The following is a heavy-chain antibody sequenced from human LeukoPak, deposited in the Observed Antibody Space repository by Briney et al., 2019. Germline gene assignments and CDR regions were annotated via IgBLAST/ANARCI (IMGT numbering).Heavy chain of an antibody. CDR2: LSYDGSNE. Sequence: PGGSLRLSCAASGFPFSSYGMHGVRQAPGKGLEWVAVLSYDGSNEYYADSVKGRFTISRDNSKNTQYLQMNSLRVEDTAVYYCAGSWFYRDYFEYWGQGTLVTVSS. V-gene: IGHV3-30*03. CDR1: GFPFSSYG. J-gene: IGHJ4*02. CDR3: AGSWFYRDYFEY. D-gene: IGHD3-10*01.